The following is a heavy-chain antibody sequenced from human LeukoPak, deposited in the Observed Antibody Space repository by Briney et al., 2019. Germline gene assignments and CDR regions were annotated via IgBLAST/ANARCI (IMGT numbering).Heavy chain of an antibody. CDR3: ARDGAGSYSPYYYMDV. Sequence: GGSLRLSCAASGFTSSSYEMNWVRQAPGKGLEWVSYISSSGSTIYYADSVKGRFTISRDNAKNSLYLQMNSLRAEDTAVYYCARDGAGSYSPYYYMDVWGKGTTVTISS. CDR2: ISSSGSTI. D-gene: IGHD3-10*01. J-gene: IGHJ6*03. V-gene: IGHV3-48*03. CDR1: GFTSSSYE.